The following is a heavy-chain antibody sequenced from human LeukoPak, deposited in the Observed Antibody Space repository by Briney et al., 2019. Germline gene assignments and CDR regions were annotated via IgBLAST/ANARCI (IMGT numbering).Heavy chain of an antibody. V-gene: IGHV1-46*01. CDR2: INPSGSRT. CDR1: GYTFTNFY. Sequence: ASVKFSCMSSGYTFTNFYMHWLRQAPGQGLEWMGLINPSGSRTWFSEKFQGRIILTRDMSTSTDYMELSSLRSEDTAVYFCARDNSIDDRGWWFDPWGQGTLVTVSS. D-gene: IGHD4-23*01. CDR3: ARDNSIDDRGWWFDP. J-gene: IGHJ5*01.